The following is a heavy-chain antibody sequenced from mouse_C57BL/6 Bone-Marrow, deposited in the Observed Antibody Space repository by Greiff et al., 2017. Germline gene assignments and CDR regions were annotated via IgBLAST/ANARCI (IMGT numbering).Heavy chain of an antibody. CDR3: ARPHFAY. CDR1: GYAFSSSW. V-gene: IGHV1-82*01. Sequence: QVQLQQSGPELVKPGASVKISCKASGYAFSSSWMNWVKQRPGKGLEWIGRIYPGDGDTNYNGKFKGKATLTADKSSSPAYMQLSSLTSEDSAVYFCARPHFAYWGRGTLVTVSA. J-gene: IGHJ3*01. CDR2: IYPGDGDT.